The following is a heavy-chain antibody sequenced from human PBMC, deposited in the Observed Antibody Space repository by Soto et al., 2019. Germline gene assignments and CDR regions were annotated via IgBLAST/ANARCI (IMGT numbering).Heavy chain of an antibody. Sequence: SQTLSLTCTVSGGSISSYYWSWILQPPGKGLEWIGYIYYSGSTNYNPSLKSRVTISVDTSKNQFSLKLSSVTAADTAVYYCARGTATTDDWFDPWGQGTLVTVSS. J-gene: IGHJ5*02. CDR1: GGSISSYY. CDR3: ARGTATTDDWFDP. D-gene: IGHD6-25*01. V-gene: IGHV4-59*01. CDR2: IYYSGST.